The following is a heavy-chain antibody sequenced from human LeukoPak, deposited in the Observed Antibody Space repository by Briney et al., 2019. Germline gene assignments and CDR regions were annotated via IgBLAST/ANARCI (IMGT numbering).Heavy chain of an antibody. V-gene: IGHV3-53*01. J-gene: IGHJ5*02. CDR3: ARDPTSAAGTS. CDR2: IYSDGRT. CDR1: GFTVSNNY. D-gene: IGHD6-25*01. Sequence: GGSLRLSCTVSGFTVSNNYFSWVRQAPGKGLEWVSVIYSDGRTYYAESVKGRFTTSRDNSKNTVSLQMNSLRGEDTARYYCARDPTSAAGTSWGQGTLVTVSS.